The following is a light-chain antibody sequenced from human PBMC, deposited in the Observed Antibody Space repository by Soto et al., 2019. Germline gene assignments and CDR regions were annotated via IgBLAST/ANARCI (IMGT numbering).Light chain of an antibody. V-gene: IGLV2-14*01. J-gene: IGLJ1*01. CDR2: EVS. CDR1: SSDVGGYNY. CDR3: SSYTSSSTQV. Sequence: QSVLTQPASVSGSPGQSITISCTGTSSDVGGYNYVSWYQQHPGKAPKLMIYEVSNRPSGVSNRFSGSKSGNTASLTISGPQAEDEADYYCSSYTSSSTQVFGTGTK.